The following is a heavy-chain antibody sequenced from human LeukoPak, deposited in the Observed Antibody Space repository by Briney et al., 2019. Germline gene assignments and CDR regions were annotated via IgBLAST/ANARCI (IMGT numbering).Heavy chain of an antibody. V-gene: IGHV3-30*04. J-gene: IGHJ4*02. CDR1: GFTFNTYA. CDR2: ILKDGNSK. D-gene: IGHD6-19*01. CDR3: AKDGLAVASIDF. Sequence: GGSLRLSCVASGFTFNTYAMHWVRQAPGKGLEWVAVILKDGNSKFYGDSVKGRFTISRDNSKNTLYLQMNSLRGEDTAAYHCAKDGLAVASIDFWGQGTLVTVSS.